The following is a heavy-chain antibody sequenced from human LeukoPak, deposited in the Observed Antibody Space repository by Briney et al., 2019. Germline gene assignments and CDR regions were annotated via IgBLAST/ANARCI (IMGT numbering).Heavy chain of an antibody. CDR2: IIPIFGTA. Sequence: SSVKVSCKASGGTFSSYAISWVRQAPGQGLEWMGRIIPIFGTANYAQKFQGRVTITTDESTSTAYMELSSLRSEDTAVYYCARGDSGSYVPFDYWGQGTLVTVSP. CDR3: ARGDSGSYVPFDY. CDR1: GGTFSSYA. D-gene: IGHD1-26*01. J-gene: IGHJ4*02. V-gene: IGHV1-69*05.